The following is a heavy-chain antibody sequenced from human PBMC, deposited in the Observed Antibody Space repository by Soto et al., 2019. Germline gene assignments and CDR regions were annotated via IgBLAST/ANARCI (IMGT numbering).Heavy chain of an antibody. CDR3: ARPRSITIFGITSYGLDV. CDR2: IDPTDYYT. CDR1: GYSFSSYW. V-gene: IGHV5-10-1*01. J-gene: IGHJ6*02. Sequence: GESLKISCKGSGYSFSSYWINWVRQMPGKGLEGMGRIDPTDYYTNYSPSFQGHVTISADESARLAYLQWRSLKASDTAMYYCARPRSITIFGITSYGLDVWGQGTTVTVSS. D-gene: IGHD3-3*01.